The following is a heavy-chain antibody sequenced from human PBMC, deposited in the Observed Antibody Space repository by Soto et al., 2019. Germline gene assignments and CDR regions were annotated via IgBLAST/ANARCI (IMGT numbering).Heavy chain of an antibody. Sequence: QVQLQESGPGLVKPSQTLSLTCTVSGDSISSGGYYWSWIRQHPGKVLEWIGYNYYSGSTYYNPSLKSRVTISVDTSKNQFSLKLSSVTAADTAVYYCASAPMPGGYYYLGGWGQGTLVTVSS. CDR1: GDSISSGGYY. CDR3: ASAPMPGGYYYLGG. D-gene: IGHD3-22*01. CDR2: NYYSGST. J-gene: IGHJ4*02. V-gene: IGHV4-31*03.